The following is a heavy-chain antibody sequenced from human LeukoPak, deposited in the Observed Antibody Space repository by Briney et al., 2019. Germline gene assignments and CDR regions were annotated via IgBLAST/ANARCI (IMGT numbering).Heavy chain of an antibody. D-gene: IGHD3-3*01. Sequence: GSLRLSCAASGFTFSSYAMHWVRQAPGKGLEYVSAISSNGGSTYYANSVKGRFTISRDNSKNTLYLQMGSLRAEDMAVYYCARGTIFGVVITSYYFDYWGQGTLVTVSS. CDR2: ISSNGGST. V-gene: IGHV3-64*01. CDR3: ARGTIFGVVITSYYFDY. CDR1: GFTFSSYA. J-gene: IGHJ4*02.